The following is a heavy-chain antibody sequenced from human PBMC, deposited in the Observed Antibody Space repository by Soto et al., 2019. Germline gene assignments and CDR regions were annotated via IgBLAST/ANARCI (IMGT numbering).Heavy chain of an antibody. CDR1: GYTFTSYG. CDR2: ISAYNGNT. V-gene: IGHV1-18*01. Sequence: ASVKVSCKASGYTFTSYGISWVRQAPGQGLEWMGWISAYNGNTNYAQKLQGRVTMTTDTSTSTAYMELRSLRSDDTAVYYCGRDVDYDFWSGLAKIDYWGQGTLVTVSS. J-gene: IGHJ4*02. CDR3: GRDVDYDFWSGLAKIDY. D-gene: IGHD3-3*01.